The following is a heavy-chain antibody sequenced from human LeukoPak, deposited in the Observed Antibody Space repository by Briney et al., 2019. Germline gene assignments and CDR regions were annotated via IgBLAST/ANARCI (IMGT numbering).Heavy chain of an antibody. V-gene: IGHV3-7*01. D-gene: IGHD6-13*01. Sequence: GGSLRLSCAASGFTFSSNWMGWVRQAPGKGLEWVANINQAGSENYYVDSVKGRFTISRDNAKNSLYLQMNSLRAEDTAVYYCAKAQLITAAAGEYFQHWGQGTLVTVSS. CDR3: AKAQLITAAAGEYFQH. J-gene: IGHJ1*01. CDR2: INQAGSEN. CDR1: GFTFSSNW.